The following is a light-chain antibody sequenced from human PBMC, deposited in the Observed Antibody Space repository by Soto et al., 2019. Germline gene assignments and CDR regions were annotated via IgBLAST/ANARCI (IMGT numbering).Light chain of an antibody. V-gene: IGKV2-28*01. CDR1: QSLLHGNGYNY. CDR2: LGS. J-gene: IGKJ2*01. Sequence: DIVMTQSPLSLPVTPGEPASISCRSSQSLLHGNGYNYLDWYLQKPGQSPQLLIYLGSNRASGVPDRFSGSGSGTDFTLKISKVEAEDVGTYYCMQGLQTPYTLGQGTKLEIK. CDR3: MQGLQTPYT.